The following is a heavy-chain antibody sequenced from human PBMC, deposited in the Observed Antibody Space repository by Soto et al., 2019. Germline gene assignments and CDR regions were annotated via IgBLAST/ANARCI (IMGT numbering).Heavy chain of an antibody. D-gene: IGHD6-19*01. CDR1: GSSVSSGSYY. CDR3: ARDLRGAGFDSSGWWD. V-gene: IGHV4-61*01. J-gene: IGHJ4*02. CDR2: IYYSGST. Sequence: SETLSLTCTASGSSVSSGSYYWSWIRQPPGKGLEWIGYIYYSGSTNYNPSLKSRVTISVDTSKNQFSLKLSSVTAADTAVYYCARDLRGAGFDSSGWWDWGQGTLVTVSS.